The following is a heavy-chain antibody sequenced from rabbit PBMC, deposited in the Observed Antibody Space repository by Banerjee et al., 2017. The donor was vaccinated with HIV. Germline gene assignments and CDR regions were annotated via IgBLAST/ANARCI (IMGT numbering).Heavy chain of an antibody. CDR2: ILTFSSRST. V-gene: IGHV1S40*01. J-gene: IGHJ4*01. Sequence: LVASGCDFDHPGALLPPIGTGSGFSFFTSSLLCVRQPPGKRLEWFACILTFSSRSTYYASWAEGRFTISKTSSTTVTLQMTSLTAADTAAYFCARGGVVTAFSLWGPGTLVTVS. CDR3: ARGGVVTAFSL. D-gene: IGHD4-1*01. CDR1: GFSFFTSS.